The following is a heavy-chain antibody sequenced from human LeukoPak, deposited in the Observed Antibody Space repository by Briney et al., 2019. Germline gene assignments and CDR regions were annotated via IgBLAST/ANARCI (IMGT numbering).Heavy chain of an antibody. J-gene: IGHJ3*02. CDR2: ISGSGGST. V-gene: IGHV3-23*01. CDR1: GFTFSSYA. CDR3: ANNIRLILRFLEWVPDAFDI. Sequence: QTGGSLRLSCAASGFTFSSYAMSWVRQAPGKGLEWVSAISGSGGSTYYADSVKGRFTISRDNSKNTLYLQMNSLRAEDTAVYYCANNIRLILRFLEWVPDAFDIWGQGTMVTVSS. D-gene: IGHD3-3*01.